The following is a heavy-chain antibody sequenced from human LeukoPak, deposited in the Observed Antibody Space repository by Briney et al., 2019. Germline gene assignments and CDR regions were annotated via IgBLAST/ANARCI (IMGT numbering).Heavy chain of an antibody. CDR2: ISWNSGSI. CDR3: AKDSSSGWNWFDP. J-gene: IGHJ5*02. V-gene: IGHV3-9*01. CDR1: GFSISNYW. Sequence: GGSLRLSCAGSGFSISNYWMSWVRQAPGKGLEWVSGISWNSGSIGYADSVKGRFTISRDNAKNSLYLQMNSLRAEDTALYYCAKDSSSGWNWFDPWGQGTLVTVSS. D-gene: IGHD6-19*01.